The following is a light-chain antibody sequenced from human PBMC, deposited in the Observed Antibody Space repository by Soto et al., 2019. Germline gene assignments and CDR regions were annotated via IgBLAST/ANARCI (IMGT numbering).Light chain of an antibody. J-gene: IGKJ2*01. CDR2: GAS. Sequence: EIVLTQSPGTLSLSPGERATLSCRASQSVSTSYLAWYQHRPGQAPRLLIYGASTRATGIPDRFSGSGSGTDFTLTISRLEPEDLAVYYCQQYCSSPLYTFGQGTKLEIK. V-gene: IGKV3-20*01. CDR1: QSVSTSY. CDR3: QQYCSSPLYT.